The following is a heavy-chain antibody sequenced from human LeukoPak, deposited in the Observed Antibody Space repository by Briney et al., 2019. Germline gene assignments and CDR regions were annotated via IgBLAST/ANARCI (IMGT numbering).Heavy chain of an antibody. D-gene: IGHD3-10*01. CDR2: ISGSGGST. V-gene: IGHV3-23*01. CDR1: GFTFSSYA. Sequence: GGSLRLSCAASGFTFSSYAMSGVRQAPGKGLEWVSAISGSGGSTYYADSVKGRFTISRDNSKNTLYLQMNSLRAEDTAVYYCAKRWFGELLADYWGQGTLVTVSS. J-gene: IGHJ4*02. CDR3: AKRWFGELLADY.